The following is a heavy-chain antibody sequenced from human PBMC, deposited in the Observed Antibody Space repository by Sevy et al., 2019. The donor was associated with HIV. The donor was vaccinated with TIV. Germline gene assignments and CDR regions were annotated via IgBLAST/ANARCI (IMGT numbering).Heavy chain of an antibody. CDR3: AMAADTAMVYFDY. CDR2: IYSGGST. Sequence: GGSLRLSYAASGFTVSSNYMSWVRQAPGKGLEWVSVIYSGGSTYYADSVKGRFTISRDNSKNTLYLQMNSLRAEDTAVYYCAMAADTAMVYFDYWGQGTLVTVSS. J-gene: IGHJ4*02. CDR1: GFTVSSNY. V-gene: IGHV3-53*01. D-gene: IGHD5-18*01.